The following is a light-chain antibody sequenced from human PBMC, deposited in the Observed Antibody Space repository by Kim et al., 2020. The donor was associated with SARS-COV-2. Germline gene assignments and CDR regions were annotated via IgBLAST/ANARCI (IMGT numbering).Light chain of an antibody. Sequence: ASVGDRVTITCRASQSISSWLAWYQQKPGKAPKLLIYDVSSLESGVPSRFSGSGSGTEFTLTISSLQPDDFATYYCQQYNGYPWTFGQGTKVDIK. CDR2: DVS. CDR1: QSISSW. CDR3: QQYNGYPWT. J-gene: IGKJ1*01. V-gene: IGKV1-5*01.